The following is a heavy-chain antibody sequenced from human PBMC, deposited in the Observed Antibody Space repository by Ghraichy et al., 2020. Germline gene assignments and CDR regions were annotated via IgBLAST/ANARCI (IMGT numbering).Heavy chain of an antibody. CDR3: ARDPYGDWGTDY. Sequence: GGSLRLSCAASGFTFSSYSMNWVRQAPGKGLEWVSYISSSTNYIFYADSVKGRFTISRDNAKNSLYLQINSLRAEDTAVYYCARDPYGDWGTDYWGQGTLVTVSS. J-gene: IGHJ4*02. D-gene: IGHD4-17*01. V-gene: IGHV3-21*06. CDR2: ISSSTNYI. CDR1: GFTFSSYS.